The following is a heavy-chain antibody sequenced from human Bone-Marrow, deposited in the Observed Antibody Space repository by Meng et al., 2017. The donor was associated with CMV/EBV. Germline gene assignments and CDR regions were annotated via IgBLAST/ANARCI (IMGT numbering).Heavy chain of an antibody. CDR1: GFTFSSYA. CDR3: AKNAIVVVPAAIWVDS. D-gene: IGHD2-2*01. Sequence: GESLKISCAASGFTFSSYAMSWVRQAPGKGLEWVSAISGSGGSTYYADSVKGRFTISRDNSKNTLYLQMNSLRAEDTAVYYCAKNAIVVVPAAIWVDSWGQGTLVTVSS. J-gene: IGHJ5*02. CDR2: ISGSGGST. V-gene: IGHV3-23*01.